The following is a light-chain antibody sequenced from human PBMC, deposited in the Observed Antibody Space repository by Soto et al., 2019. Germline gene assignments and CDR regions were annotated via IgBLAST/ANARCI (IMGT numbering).Light chain of an antibody. Sequence: QSVLTQPASVSGSPGQSITISCTGTSSDVGGYNYVSWYQQHPGKAPKLMIYYVNNRPSGVSNRFSGSKSGNTASLTISGLQAEDEADYYCSSYTSSSTLVVFGGGTKLTVL. CDR2: YVN. CDR1: SSDVGGYNY. V-gene: IGLV2-14*01. CDR3: SSYTSSSTLVV. J-gene: IGLJ2*01.